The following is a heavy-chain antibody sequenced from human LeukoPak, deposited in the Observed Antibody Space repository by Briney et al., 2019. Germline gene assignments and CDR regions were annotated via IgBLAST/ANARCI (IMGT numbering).Heavy chain of an antibody. CDR1: GGSIGSYY. CDR3: ARAGFFYDTSGYNDAFDI. CDR2: IFYTGST. J-gene: IGHJ3*02. D-gene: IGHD3-22*01. V-gene: IGHV4-59*01. Sequence: SETLSLTCTASGGSIGSYYWSWFRRPPGRGLEWFGYIFYTGSTNYNSSLKSRVTISIDTSKNQFSLKLSSVTAVDTAVYHCARAGFFYDTSGYNDAFDIWGQGTMVTVSS.